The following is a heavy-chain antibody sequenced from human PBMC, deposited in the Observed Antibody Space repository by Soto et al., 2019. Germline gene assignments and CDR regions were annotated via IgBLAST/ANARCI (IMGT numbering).Heavy chain of an antibody. Sequence: QVQLVQSGAEVKKPGASVKVSCKASGYTFTSYGISWVRQAPGQGLEWMGWISAYNGNTNYAQKLQGRVTMTTDTSTSTAYMELRSLRSDDTAVYYCARGYYDILTGRKLPFYYGMDVWGQGTTVTVSS. J-gene: IGHJ6*02. D-gene: IGHD3-9*01. CDR2: ISAYNGNT. CDR3: ARGYYDILTGRKLPFYYGMDV. V-gene: IGHV1-18*01. CDR1: GYTFTSYG.